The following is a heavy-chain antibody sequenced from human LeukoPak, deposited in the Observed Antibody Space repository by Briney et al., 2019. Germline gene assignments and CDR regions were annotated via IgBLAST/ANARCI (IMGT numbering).Heavy chain of an antibody. Sequence: GGSLRLSCAASGFTFSSYGMHWVRQAPGKGLEWVAVISYDGSNKYYADSVKGRFTISRDNSKNTLYLQMNSLRAEDTAVYYCARDLVNYYGSGSYDYWGQGTPVTVSS. CDR1: GFTFSSYG. D-gene: IGHD3-10*01. CDR2: ISYDGSNK. J-gene: IGHJ4*02. CDR3: ARDLVNYYGSGSYDY. V-gene: IGHV3-30*03.